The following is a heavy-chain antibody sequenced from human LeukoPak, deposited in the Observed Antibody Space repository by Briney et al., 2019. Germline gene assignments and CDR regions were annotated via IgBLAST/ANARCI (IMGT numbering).Heavy chain of an antibody. CDR1: GGSISSGGYY. CDR3: ARETPTVLLWFGEPPHLYFDY. V-gene: IGHV4-61*08. Sequence: SETLSLTCTVSGGSISSGGYYWSWIRQPPGKGLEWIGYIYYSGSTSNNPSLKSRVTISVDTSKSQFSLRLSSVTAADTAVYYCARETPTVLLWFGEPPHLYFDYWGQGTLVTVSS. J-gene: IGHJ4*02. D-gene: IGHD3-10*01. CDR2: IYYSGST.